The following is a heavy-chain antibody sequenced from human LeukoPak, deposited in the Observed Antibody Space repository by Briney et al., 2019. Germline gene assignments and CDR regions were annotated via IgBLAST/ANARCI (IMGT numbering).Heavy chain of an antibody. CDR2: MNPNSGNT. CDR1: GYTFTSYD. V-gene: IGHV1-8*01. Sequence: GASVKVSCKASGYTFTSYDIDWVRQATGQGLEWMGWMNPNSGNTGYAQKFQGRVTMTRNTSISTAYMELSSLRSEDTAVYYCAREGSPSRRYFDWLLYPYYYYGMDVWGQGTTVTVSS. J-gene: IGHJ6*02. CDR3: AREGSPSRRYFDWLLYPYYYYGMDV. D-gene: IGHD3-9*01.